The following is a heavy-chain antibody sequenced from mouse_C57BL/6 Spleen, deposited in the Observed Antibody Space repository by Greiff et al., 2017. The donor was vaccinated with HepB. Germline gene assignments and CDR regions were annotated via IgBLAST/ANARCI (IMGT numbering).Heavy chain of an antibody. D-gene: IGHD4-1*01. J-gene: IGHJ2*01. Sequence: QVQLQQSGAELVKPGASVKLSCKASGSTFTSSWMQWVKQRPGQGLGWIGEIDPSDSYTNYNQKFTGKATLTVDTSSRTAYMQLSSLNAEDSAVYYCARRGLGRKVYFDYWGQGTTLTVSS. V-gene: IGHV1-50*01. CDR3: ARRGLGRKVYFDY. CDR2: IDPSDSYT. CDR1: GSTFTSSW.